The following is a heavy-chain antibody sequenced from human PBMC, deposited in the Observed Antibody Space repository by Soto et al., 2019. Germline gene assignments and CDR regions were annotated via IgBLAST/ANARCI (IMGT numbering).Heavy chain of an antibody. V-gene: IGHV4-59*02. D-gene: IGHD3-22*01. CDR1: GGSVSSYR. CDR2: IYHSGSA. CDR3: ARAHHATLILAD. Sequence: PSETLSLTCTVSGGSVSSYRWTWIRQSPGKRLEWIGYIYHSGSANYNPTLKSRVTISVDTSKNQFSLELKSVTAADTALYYCARAHHATLILADWGQGTQVTVSS. J-gene: IGHJ1*01.